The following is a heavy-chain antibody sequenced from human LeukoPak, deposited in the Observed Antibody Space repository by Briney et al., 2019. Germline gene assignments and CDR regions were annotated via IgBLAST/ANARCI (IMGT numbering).Heavy chain of an antibody. Sequence: PGGSLRLFCSASGFTFSSYAMYWVRQAPGKGLEYVSAISSNGGSTYYADSVKGRFTISRDNSKNTLYLQMSSLRAEDTAVYYCVNRPDIAVANNWGQGTLVTVSS. D-gene: IGHD6-19*01. V-gene: IGHV3-64D*06. CDR3: VNRPDIAVANN. CDR2: ISSNGGST. J-gene: IGHJ4*02. CDR1: GFTFSSYA.